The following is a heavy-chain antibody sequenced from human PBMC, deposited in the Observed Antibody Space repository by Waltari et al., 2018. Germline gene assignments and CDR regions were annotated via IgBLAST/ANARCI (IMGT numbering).Heavy chain of an antibody. D-gene: IGHD3-3*01. CDR1: GGSISSYY. CDR2: IYTSGST. V-gene: IGHV4-4*07. J-gene: IGHJ6*03. Sequence: QVQLQESGPGLVKPSETLSLTCTVSGGSISSYYWSWIRQPAGKGLEWIGRIYTSGSTNYNPSLKSRVTMSVDTSKNQFSLKLSSVTAADTAVYYCARGSRFLEWPNYYYMDVWGKGTTVTVSS. CDR3: ARGSRFLEWPNYYYMDV.